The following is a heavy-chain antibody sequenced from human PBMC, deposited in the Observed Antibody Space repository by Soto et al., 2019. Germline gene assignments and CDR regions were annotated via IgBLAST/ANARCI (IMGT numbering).Heavy chain of an antibody. CDR1: GFTFTSYA. Sequence: EVQLVESGGGLVKPGGSLRLSCAASGFTFTSYAMNWVRQGPGKGLEWVSSVSSNSDYIYYADSVRGRFTISRDNAANSVSLQMNSLTAEDTAVYYCATDDYWGQGTLVTVSS. V-gene: IGHV3-21*02. CDR2: VSSNSDYI. J-gene: IGHJ4*02. CDR3: ATDDY.